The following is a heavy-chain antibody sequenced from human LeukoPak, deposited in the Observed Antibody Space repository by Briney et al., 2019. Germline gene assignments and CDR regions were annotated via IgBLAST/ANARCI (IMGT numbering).Heavy chain of an antibody. V-gene: IGHV3-23*01. J-gene: IGHJ6*02. D-gene: IGHD6-13*01. CDR3: ARGIAASGYTMDV. CDR1: GFTFSSYA. Sequence: GGSLRLSCAASGFTFSSYAMSWVRQAPGKGLEWVSGISASGGSAYYADSVKGRFTISRDNAKNSLFLQMNSLRAEDTAVHSCARGIAASGYTMDVWGRGTTVTVSS. CDR2: ISASGGSA.